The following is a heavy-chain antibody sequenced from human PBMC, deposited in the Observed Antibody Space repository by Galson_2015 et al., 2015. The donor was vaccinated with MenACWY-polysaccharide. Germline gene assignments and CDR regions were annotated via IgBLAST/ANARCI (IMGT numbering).Heavy chain of an antibody. J-gene: IGHJ3*02. Sequence: SVKVSCKASGYTFISYDFNWVRQATGQGLEWMGWMKPNSGNTGYAQKFQGRVTMTRNTSISTAYMELSSLRSEDTAVYYCARVGYYDSSGYSLNAFDIWGQGTMVTVSS. CDR2: MKPNSGNT. V-gene: IGHV1-8*01. CDR1: GYTFISYD. CDR3: ARVGYYDSSGYSLNAFDI. D-gene: IGHD3-22*01.